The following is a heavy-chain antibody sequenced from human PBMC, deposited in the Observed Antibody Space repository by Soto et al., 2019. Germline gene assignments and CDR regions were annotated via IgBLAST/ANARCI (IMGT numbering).Heavy chain of an antibody. CDR3: VGEPARPGDY. D-gene: IGHD6-6*01. CDR1: GFTFSSYA. V-gene: IGHV3-23*01. Sequence: GGSLRLSCAASGFTFSSYAMSWVRQAPGKGLEWVSAISGSGGSTYYADSVKGRFTISRDNSKNTLYLQMNGLRAEDTAVYYCVGEPARPGDYWGQGTLVTVSS. J-gene: IGHJ4*02. CDR2: ISGSGGST.